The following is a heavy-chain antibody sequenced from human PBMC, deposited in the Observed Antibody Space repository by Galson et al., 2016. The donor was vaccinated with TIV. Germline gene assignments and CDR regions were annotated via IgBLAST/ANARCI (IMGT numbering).Heavy chain of an antibody. D-gene: IGHD4/OR15-4a*01. V-gene: IGHV3-53*05. CDR2: LYTNEKT. CDR1: GFAVSTNY. CDR3: ARQKDYLNYFDY. Sequence: SLRLSCAASGFAVSTNYMSWVRQAPGKGLEWVSVLYTNEKTFYVDSVKGRFTISRDNSENTLYLQMNSLRPEDTAMYYCARQKDYLNYFDYWGQGTLVTVSS. J-gene: IGHJ4*02.